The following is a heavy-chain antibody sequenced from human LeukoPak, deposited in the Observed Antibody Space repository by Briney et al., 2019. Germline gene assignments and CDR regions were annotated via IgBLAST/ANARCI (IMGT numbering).Heavy chain of an antibody. J-gene: IGHJ4*02. V-gene: IGHV4-38-2*02. CDR1: GYSISSGYY. CDR3: ARSFIVVVPAAPDY. Sequence: SETLSLTCTVSGYSISSGYYWGWIRQPPGKGLEWIGSIYHSGSTYYNPSLKSRVTISVDTSKNQFSPKLSSVTAADTAVYYCARSFIVVVPAAPDYWGQGTLVTVSS. CDR2: IYHSGST. D-gene: IGHD2-2*01.